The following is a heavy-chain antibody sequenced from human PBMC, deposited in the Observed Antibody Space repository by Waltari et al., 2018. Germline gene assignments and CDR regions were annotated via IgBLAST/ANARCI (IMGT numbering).Heavy chain of an antibody. CDR3: AKEWERPGNWYFDL. CDR2: IDTAGGT. V-gene: IGHV3-13*01. Sequence: EVQLVESGGGLVQPGGSLSLSCTASGFTFSSYDMHWVRQVTGKGLEWVSGIDTAGGTYYPGSVKGRFTISRENAKNSLYLQMNSLTAGDTAVYYCAKEWERPGNWYFDLWGRGTLVTVSS. J-gene: IGHJ2*01. D-gene: IGHD1-26*01. CDR1: GFTFSSYD.